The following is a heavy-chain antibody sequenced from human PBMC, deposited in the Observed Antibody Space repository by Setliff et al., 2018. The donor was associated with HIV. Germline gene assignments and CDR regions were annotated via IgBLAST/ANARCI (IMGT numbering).Heavy chain of an antibody. Sequence: SETLSLTCTVSGGSINSGSYYWNWIRQPAGKGLEWIGHIYASGSTNYNPSLKSRVTMSVDTSKNQFSLNLRSVTAADTAVYYCVREGVRRGLGSGSFRYRAYYFDQWGQGTLVTVSS. J-gene: IGHJ4*02. CDR2: IYASGST. V-gene: IGHV4-61*09. CDR3: VREGVRRGLGSGSFRYRAYYFDQ. CDR1: GGSINSGSYY. D-gene: IGHD3-10*01.